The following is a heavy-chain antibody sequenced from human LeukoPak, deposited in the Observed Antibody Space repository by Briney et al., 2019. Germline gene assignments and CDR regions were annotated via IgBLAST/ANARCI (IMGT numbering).Heavy chain of an antibody. J-gene: IGHJ6*02. CDR2: ISGSGGTT. CDR1: GFTYSSYA. CDR3: AKDRGTSSWSRGIDV. Sequence: GGSLRLSCAASGFTYSSYAMSWVRQAPGKGLEWVSGISGSGGTTYYADSVKGRFTISRDNSKTTLYPQMNSLRAEDTAVYYCAKDRGTSSWSRGIDVWGQGTTVTVSS. V-gene: IGHV3-23*01. D-gene: IGHD6-13*01.